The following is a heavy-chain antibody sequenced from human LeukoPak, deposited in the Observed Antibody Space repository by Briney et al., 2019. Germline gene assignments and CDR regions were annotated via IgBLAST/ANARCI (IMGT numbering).Heavy chain of an antibody. CDR2: INPDSGGT. CDR1: GYTFTGYY. V-gene: IGHV1-2*02. J-gene: IGHJ5*02. D-gene: IGHD6-13*01. Sequence: GASVKVSYKASGYTFTGYYMNWVRQAPGQGLEWMGWINPDSGGTNYAQKFQGRITMTRDTSISTVYMELSSLRSEDTAVYYCARDREAAGLNNWFDPWGQGTRVTVSS. CDR3: ARDREAAGLNNWFDP.